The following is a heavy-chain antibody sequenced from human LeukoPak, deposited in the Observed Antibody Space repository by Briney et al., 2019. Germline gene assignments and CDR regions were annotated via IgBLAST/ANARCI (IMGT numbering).Heavy chain of an antibody. J-gene: IGHJ4*02. CDR1: VLIYTNLV. CDR2: ISGSGGST. Sequence: GGSLRLSCAASVLIYTNLVMSRLGQVPGKGLEWVSAISGSGGSTFYADSVKGRFTICRDNSKKTLYLQMNSLRAEDTAVYYCAKAIAHRYGSFDYWGQGTLVTVSS. D-gene: IGHD4-17*01. CDR3: AKAIAHRYGSFDY. V-gene: IGHV3-23*01.